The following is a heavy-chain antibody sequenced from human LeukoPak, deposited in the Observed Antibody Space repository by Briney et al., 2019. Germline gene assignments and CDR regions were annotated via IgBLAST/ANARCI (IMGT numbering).Heavy chain of an antibody. CDR2: IWYDGSNK. CDR3: ARDARPYCSGGTCYFLY. V-gene: IGHV3-33*01. J-gene: IGHJ4*02. D-gene: IGHD2-15*01. Sequence: PGGSLRLSCAASGFTFSSYGMHWVRQAPGKGLEWVAVIWYDGSNKYYADSVKGRFTISRDNSKNTLYLQMNSLRDEDTAVYYCARDARPYCSGGTCYFLYWGQGTLVTVSS. CDR1: GFTFSSYG.